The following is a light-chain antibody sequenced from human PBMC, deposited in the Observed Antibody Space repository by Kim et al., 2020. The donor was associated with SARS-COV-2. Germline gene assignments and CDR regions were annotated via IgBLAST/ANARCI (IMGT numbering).Light chain of an antibody. CDR1: KLGDKY. V-gene: IGLV3-1*01. Sequence: SVSPGQTASITCSGDKLGDKYVCWYQQKPGQSPVLVIYQDNKRPSGIPERFSGSNSGNTATLTISGTQAMDEADYSCQAWDRSTAVFGGGTQLTVL. CDR3: QAWDRSTAV. J-gene: IGLJ3*02. CDR2: QDN.